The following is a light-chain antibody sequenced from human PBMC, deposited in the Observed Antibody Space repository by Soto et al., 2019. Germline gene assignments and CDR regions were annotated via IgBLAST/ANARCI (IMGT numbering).Light chain of an antibody. CDR3: SSYSSNTTYV. J-gene: IGLJ1*01. Sequence: QSVLTQPASVSGSPGHSITISCSGTSSDVGTYKYVSWYQQYPGKAPKLIMYEVSNRPSGVSNRFSGSKSGNTASLTISGLQGEDEADYYSSSYSSNTTYVFGTGTKLTVL. V-gene: IGLV2-14*01. CDR1: SSDVGTYKY. CDR2: EVS.